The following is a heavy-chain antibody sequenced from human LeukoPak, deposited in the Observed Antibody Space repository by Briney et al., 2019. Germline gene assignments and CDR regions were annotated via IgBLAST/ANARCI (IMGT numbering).Heavy chain of an antibody. Sequence: SETLSLTCTVSGGSISDINYFWGWIRQPPGKGLEWIGSIFHSGGTYYNPSLKSRVTLSVDTSKNQFSLKLSSVTAADTAVYYCARRDGGSYYWFDYWGQGTLVTVSS. J-gene: IGHJ4*02. V-gene: IGHV4-39*01. CDR1: GGSISDINYF. D-gene: IGHD1-26*01. CDR3: ARRDGGSYYWFDY. CDR2: IFHSGGT.